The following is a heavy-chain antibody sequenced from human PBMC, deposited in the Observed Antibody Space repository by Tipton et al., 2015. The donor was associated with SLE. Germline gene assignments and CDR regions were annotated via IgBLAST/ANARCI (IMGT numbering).Heavy chain of an antibody. CDR1: GGSISTSNDY. CDR3: ARHEDYYGSKRYFDL. Sequence: TLSLTCIVSGGSISTSNDYWGWIRQPPGKGVEWIGSIYSSGGTYYNPSLKSRVTISVDTSKNQFSLKLTSVTAADTAVYYCARHEDYYGSKRYFDLWGRGTPVTVSS. J-gene: IGHJ2*01. CDR2: IYSSGGT. V-gene: IGHV4-39*01. D-gene: IGHD3-10*01.